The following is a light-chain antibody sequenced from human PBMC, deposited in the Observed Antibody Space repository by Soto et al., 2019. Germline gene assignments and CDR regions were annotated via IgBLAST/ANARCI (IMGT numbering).Light chain of an antibody. CDR2: GSS. Sequence: QSVLTQPPSVSGAPGQRVTISCTGSSSNIGAGYDIHWYQQLPGAAPKLLISGSSNRPSGVPDRFSGSKSGTSASLAIAGLQAEDEADYYCQSYDTSLSGSVFGGGTKVTVL. CDR3: QSYDTSLSGSV. V-gene: IGLV1-40*01. J-gene: IGLJ2*01. CDR1: SSNIGAGYD.